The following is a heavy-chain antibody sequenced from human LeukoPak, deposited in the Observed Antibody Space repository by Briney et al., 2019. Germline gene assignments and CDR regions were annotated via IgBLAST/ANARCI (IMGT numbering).Heavy chain of an antibody. CDR1: GFTFSNYA. CDR2: ISASGGST. V-gene: IGHV3-23*01. D-gene: IGHD2-2*02. CDR3: APRNLIDFSSTSCYMYFDY. J-gene: IGHJ4*02. Sequence: GGSLRLSCAASGFTFSNYAMSWVRQAPGKGLEWVSGISASGGSTYYADSVKGRFTISRDNSKNTLYLQMNSLRAEDTAVYYCAPRNLIDFSSTSCYMYFDYWGQGTLVTVSS.